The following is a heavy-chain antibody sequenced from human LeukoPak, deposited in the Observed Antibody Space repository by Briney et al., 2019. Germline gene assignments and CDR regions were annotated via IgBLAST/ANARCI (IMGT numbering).Heavy chain of an antibody. Sequence: GGSLRLSCAASGFTFSNYPMRWVRQTPGKGLEWGSGISGRGGSTYYADSVKGRFTISRDNSKNTLYLQMNRLRAEDTALYYCAKMGPSGYFDYWGQGILVTVSS. CDR2: ISGRGGST. J-gene: IGHJ4*02. V-gene: IGHV3-23*01. CDR1: GFTFSNYP. D-gene: IGHD1-26*01. CDR3: AKMGPSGYFDY.